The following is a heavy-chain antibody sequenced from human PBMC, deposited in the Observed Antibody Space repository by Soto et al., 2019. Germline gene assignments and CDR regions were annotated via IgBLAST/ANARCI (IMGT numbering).Heavy chain of an antibody. CDR3: ARRPCSGYDLSTKTPGWNWFDP. Sequence: VQLVQSGAEVKKPGSSVKVSCKASGGTFSSYAISWVRQAPGQGLEWMGGIIPIFGTANYAQKFQGRVTITADESTSTAYMELSSLRSEDTAVYYCARRPCSGYDLSTKTPGWNWFDPWGQGTLVTVSS. CDR1: GGTFSSYA. D-gene: IGHD5-12*01. J-gene: IGHJ5*02. V-gene: IGHV1-69*01. CDR2: IIPIFGTA.